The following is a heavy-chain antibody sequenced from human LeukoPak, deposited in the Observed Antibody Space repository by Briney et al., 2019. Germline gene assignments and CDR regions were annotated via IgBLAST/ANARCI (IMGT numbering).Heavy chain of an antibody. CDR2: ISWNSGSI. V-gene: IGHV3-9*01. J-gene: IGHJ4*02. D-gene: IGHD6-19*01. Sequence: HSGVSLRLSCAASGFTFDDYAMHWVRQAPGKGLEWVSGISWNSGSIGYADSVKGRFTISRDNAKNSLYLQMDSLRAEDTALYYCAKALIPTQWLVPYFDYWGQGTLVTVSS. CDR1: GFTFDDYA. CDR3: AKALIPTQWLVPYFDY.